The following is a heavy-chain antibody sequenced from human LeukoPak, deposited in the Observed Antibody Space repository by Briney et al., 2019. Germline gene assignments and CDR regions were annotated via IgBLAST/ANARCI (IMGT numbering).Heavy chain of an antibody. V-gene: IGHV4-39*01. J-gene: IGHJ4*02. Sequence: PSETLSLTCTVSGGSISSSSYYWGWIRQPPGKGLEWIGSIYYSGSTYYNPSLKSRVTISIDTSKNQFSLKLSSVTAADTAVYYCARLSIVWFGEFDCWAQGTLVTVSS. D-gene: IGHD3-10*01. CDR2: IYYSGST. CDR1: GGSISSSSYY. CDR3: ARLSIVWFGEFDC.